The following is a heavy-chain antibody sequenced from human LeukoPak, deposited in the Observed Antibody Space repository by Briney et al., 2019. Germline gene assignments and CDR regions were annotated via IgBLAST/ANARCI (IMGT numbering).Heavy chain of an antibody. CDR3: ARTGPRLLWFGELFGQPPTSWFDP. V-gene: IGHV1-69*02. CDR1: GGTFSSYT. Sequence: ASVKVSCRASGGTFSSYTISWVRQAPGQGLEWMGRIIPILGIANYAQKFQGRVTITADKSTSTAYMELSSLRSEDTAVYYCARTGPRLLWFGELFGQPPTSWFDPWGQGTLVTVSS. CDR2: IIPILGIA. D-gene: IGHD3-10*01. J-gene: IGHJ5*02.